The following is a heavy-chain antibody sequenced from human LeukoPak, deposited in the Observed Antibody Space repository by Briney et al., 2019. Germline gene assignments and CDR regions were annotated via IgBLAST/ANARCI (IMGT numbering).Heavy chain of an antibody. V-gene: IGHV3-30-3*01. CDR1: GFTFSSYA. Sequence: PGRSLRLSCAASGFTFSSYAMHWVRQAPGKGLEWVAIISYDGSNKYYADSVNGRFTISRDTSKNTLYLQLNSLRAEDTAVCHCARDGLWFPATGFPYLYYFDYWGQGTLVTVSS. J-gene: IGHJ4*02. CDR2: ISYDGSNK. CDR3: ARDGLWFPATGFPYLYYFDY. D-gene: IGHD2-21*01.